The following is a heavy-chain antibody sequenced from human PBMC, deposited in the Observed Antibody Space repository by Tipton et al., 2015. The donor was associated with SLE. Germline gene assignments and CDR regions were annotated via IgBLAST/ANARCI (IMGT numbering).Heavy chain of an antibody. CDR1: GLTFDDYP. D-gene: IGHD4-17*01. CDR2: IRGNAYGGTG. CDR3: TRDVEAYGDYVY. V-gene: IGHV3-49*04. Sequence: SLRLSCTTSGLTFDDYPINWVRQAPGKGLEWVGFIRGNAYGGTGEYAASVRGRFNISRDDSTRIAYLQMNSLRTEDTAVYYCTRDVEAYGDYVYWGQGTLVTVSS. J-gene: IGHJ4*02.